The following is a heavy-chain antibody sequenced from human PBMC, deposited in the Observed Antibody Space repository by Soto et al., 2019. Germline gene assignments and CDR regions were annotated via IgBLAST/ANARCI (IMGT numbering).Heavy chain of an antibody. J-gene: IGHJ6*02. V-gene: IGHV1-18*01. CDR3: AREGAAPYYYYGMDV. Sequence: EASVKVSCTASGYTFTRSGISWVRQAPGQAPERMGCISSYNGDTNYAQTLQRRVTITTVTSTSSAYMELWSLRSHDTAVSHCAREGAAPYYYYGMDVCGQGSPVTVCS. CDR2: ISSYNGDT. D-gene: IGHD6-25*01. CDR1: GYTFTRSG.